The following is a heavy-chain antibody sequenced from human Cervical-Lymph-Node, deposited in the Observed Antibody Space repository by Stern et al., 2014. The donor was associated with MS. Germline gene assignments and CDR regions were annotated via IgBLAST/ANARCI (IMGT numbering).Heavy chain of an antibody. CDR2: FDPDDGET. CDR3: ATDRDDFRSGYSAPTKGYGLDV. V-gene: IGHV1-24*01. CDR1: GYTLTELS. J-gene: IGHJ6*02. Sequence: QLVQSGAEVKKPGASVKVSCKVSGYTLTELSMHWVRQAPGKGLEWMGGFDPDDGETIYAQQFQGRVTMTEDTSTDTAYMELSSLRSEDTAVYYCATDRDDFRSGYSAPTKGYGLDVWGQGTTVTVTS. D-gene: IGHD3-3*01.